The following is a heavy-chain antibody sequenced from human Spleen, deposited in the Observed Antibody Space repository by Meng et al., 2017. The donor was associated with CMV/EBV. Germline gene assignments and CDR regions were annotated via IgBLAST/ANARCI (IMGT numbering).Heavy chain of an antibody. Sequence: GGSLRLSCGASGFTFNHYAMSWVRQAPGKGLEWVAGINWNSGEGGYAESVKGRFTISRDNGKNFLYLEMNSLRLEDTALYYCAKGKGAAAYGGWLDPWGQGTLVTVSS. CDR1: GFTFNHYA. J-gene: IGHJ5*02. CDR2: INWNSGEG. D-gene: IGHD6-13*01. V-gene: IGHV3-9*01. CDR3: AKGKGAAAYGGWLDP.